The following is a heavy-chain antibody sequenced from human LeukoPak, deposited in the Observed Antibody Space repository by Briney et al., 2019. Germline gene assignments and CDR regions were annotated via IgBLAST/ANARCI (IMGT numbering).Heavy chain of an antibody. CDR1: GFTFSSYN. J-gene: IGHJ4*02. CDR3: ARGPAASGYYDSRGRNGYFDY. V-gene: IGHV3-48*04. CDR2: ISSSGSTI. Sequence: GGSLRLSCAASGFTFSSYNMNWVRQAPGKGLEWVSYISSSGSTIYYADSVKGRFTISRDNAKNSLYLQMNSLRAEDTAVYYCARGPAASGYYDSRGRNGYFDYWGQGTLVTVSS. D-gene: IGHD3-22*01.